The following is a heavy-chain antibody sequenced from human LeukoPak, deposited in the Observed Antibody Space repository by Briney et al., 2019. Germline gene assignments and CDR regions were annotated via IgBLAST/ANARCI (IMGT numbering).Heavy chain of an antibody. D-gene: IGHD2/OR15-2a*01. Sequence: PSETLSLTCTVSGGSISSYYWSWIRQPPGKGLEWIGYIYYSGSTYYNPSLKSRVTISVDTSKNQFSLKLSSVTAADTAVYYCARNSPIYYANAFDIWGQGTMVTVSS. V-gene: IGHV4-59*06. J-gene: IGHJ3*02. CDR1: GGSISSYY. CDR2: IYYSGST. CDR3: ARNSPIYYANAFDI.